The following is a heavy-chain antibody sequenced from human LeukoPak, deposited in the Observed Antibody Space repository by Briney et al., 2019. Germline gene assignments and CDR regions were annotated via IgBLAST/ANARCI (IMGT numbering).Heavy chain of an antibody. CDR1: GGSISSYY. V-gene: IGHV4-59*08. J-gene: IGHJ3*02. CDR2: IYYSGST. Sequence: SETLSLTCTVSGGSISSYYWSWIRQPPGKGLEWIGYIYYSGSTNYNPSLKSRVTISVDTSKNQFSLKLSSVTAADTAVYYCARRETLDIWGQGTMVTVSS. CDR3: ARRETLDI. D-gene: IGHD1-26*01.